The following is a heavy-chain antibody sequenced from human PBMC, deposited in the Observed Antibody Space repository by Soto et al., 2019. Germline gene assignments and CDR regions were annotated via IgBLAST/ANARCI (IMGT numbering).Heavy chain of an antibody. CDR1: GYSFTSYW. D-gene: IGHD1-1*01. CDR3: ASNLETPNYYYYGMDV. J-gene: IGHJ6*02. Sequence: GESLKISCKGSGYSFTSYWISWVRQMPGKGLEWMGRIDPSDSYTNYSPSLQGHVTISADKSISTAYLQWSSLKASDTAMYYCASNLETPNYYYYGMDVWGQGTTVTVSS. CDR2: IDPSDSYT. V-gene: IGHV5-10-1*01.